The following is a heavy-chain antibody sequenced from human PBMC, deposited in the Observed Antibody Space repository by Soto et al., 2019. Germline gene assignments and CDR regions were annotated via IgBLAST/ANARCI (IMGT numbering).Heavy chain of an antibody. CDR3: ASTVRAAALAWFXP. CDR2: ISAYNGNT. V-gene: IGHV1-18*01. J-gene: IGHJ5*02. Sequence: ASVKVSCKASGYTFTSYGISWVRQAPGQGLEWMGWISAYNGNTNYAQKLQGRVTMTTDTSTSTAYMELRSLRSDDTAVYYWASTVRAAALAWFXPCGQGTLVSVSS. D-gene: IGHD6-13*01. CDR1: GYTFTSYG.